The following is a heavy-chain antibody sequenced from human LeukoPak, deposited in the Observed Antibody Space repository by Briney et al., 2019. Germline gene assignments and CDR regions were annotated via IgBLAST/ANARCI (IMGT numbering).Heavy chain of an antibody. CDR2: IKYDGSED. Sequence: PGGSLRLSCAASGFTFSNYLMSWVRQAPGKGLEWVANIKYDGSEDYYVDSVKGRFTISRDNAKNTLYLQLNSLRVEDTAVYYCKSGGAAPGSFDYWGQGTLVTVSP. D-gene: IGHD1-1*01. J-gene: IGHJ4*02. CDR3: KSGGAAPGSFDY. CDR1: GFTFSNYL. V-gene: IGHV3-7*01.